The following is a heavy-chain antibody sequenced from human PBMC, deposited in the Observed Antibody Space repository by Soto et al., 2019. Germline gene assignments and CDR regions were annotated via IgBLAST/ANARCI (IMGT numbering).Heavy chain of an antibody. D-gene: IGHD2-15*01. J-gene: IGHJ4*02. CDR1: GGSISNYY. V-gene: IGHV4-59*01. CDR3: ARDHPHSYGSCYSGRDY. Sequence: PSETLSLTCTVSGGSISNYYWNWIRQSPGKGLEWIGYIYSSGSTHYNPSLQNRVTISIDTSKNQVSLKVNSVTAADTAVYYCARDHPHSYGSCYSGRDYWGQGTLVTVSS. CDR2: IYSSGST.